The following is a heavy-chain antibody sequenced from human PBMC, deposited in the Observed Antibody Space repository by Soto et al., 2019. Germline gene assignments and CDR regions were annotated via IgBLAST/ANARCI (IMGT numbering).Heavy chain of an antibody. CDR3: ARGGSEDSSGYFVDY. V-gene: IGHV1-46*01. D-gene: IGHD3-22*01. Sequence: QVQLVQSGAEVKKPGASVKVSCKASGYTFTSYYMHWVRQAPGQGLEWMGIINPSGGSTSYAQRFQGRGPMTRDTSTGTVYMERSSLRSEDAAVYYCARGGSEDSSGYFVDYWGQGTLVTVSS. CDR1: GYTFTSYY. CDR2: INPSGGST. J-gene: IGHJ4*02.